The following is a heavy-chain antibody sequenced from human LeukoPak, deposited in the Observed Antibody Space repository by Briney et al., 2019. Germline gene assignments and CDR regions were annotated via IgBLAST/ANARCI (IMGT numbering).Heavy chain of an antibody. CDR2: IWYDGSNK. CDR3: ARARGWEPNHYYYYMDV. J-gene: IGHJ6*03. V-gene: IGHV3-33*01. D-gene: IGHD1-26*01. CDR1: GFTFNSYA. Sequence: GGSLRLSCAASGFTFNSYAMHWVRQAPGKGLEWVALIWYDGSNKYYADSVEGRFTVSRDNSKNTLYLQMNSLRAEDTAVYYCARARGWEPNHYYYYMDVGGKGTTVTVSS.